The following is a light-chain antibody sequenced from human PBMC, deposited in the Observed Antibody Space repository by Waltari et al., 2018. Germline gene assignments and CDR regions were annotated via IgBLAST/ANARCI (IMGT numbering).Light chain of an antibody. CDR2: SNN. CDR3: AAWDDSLNGPYYV. J-gene: IGLJ1*01. V-gene: IGLV1-44*01. Sequence: QSVLTQPPSASGTPGQRVTIPCSGSSSNIGSNPVNWYQQLPGTAPKLLIYSNNQRPSGVPDRFSGSKSGTSASLAISGLQSEDEADYYCAAWDDSLNGPYYVFGTGTKVTVL. CDR1: SSNIGSNP.